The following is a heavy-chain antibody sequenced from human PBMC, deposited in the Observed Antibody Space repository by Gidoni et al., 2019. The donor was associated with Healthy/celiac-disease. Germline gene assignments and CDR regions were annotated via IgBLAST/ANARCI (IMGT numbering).Heavy chain of an antibody. Sequence: QVQLVESGGGVVQPGRSLRLACAASGFTLRSYGMHWVRQAPGKGLEWVAVRWYDGSNKYYADSGEGRFTISRDNSKSTLYLQMISLRAEDTAVYYCAREGAAGTMDGGSDYWGQGTLVTVSS. CDR2: RWYDGSNK. CDR1: GFTLRSYG. V-gene: IGHV3-33*01. CDR3: AREGAAGTMDGGSDY. J-gene: IGHJ4*02. D-gene: IGHD6-13*01.